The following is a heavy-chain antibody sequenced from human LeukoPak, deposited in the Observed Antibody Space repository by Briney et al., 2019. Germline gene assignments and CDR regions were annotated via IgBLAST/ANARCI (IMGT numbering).Heavy chain of an antibody. J-gene: IGHJ4*02. V-gene: IGHV3-23*01. CDR2: IGGSSGST. D-gene: IGHD3-22*01. CDR1: GFTFSTYA. Sequence: GGSLRLSCAASGFTFSTYAMSWVRQAPGKGLEWVSAIGGSSGSTNYADSVKGRFTISRDSSKNTLHLQMNSLRAEDTAVYFCAKRGVVIRVILVGFHKEAYYFDSWGQGALVTVSS. CDR3: AKRGVVIRVILVGFHKEAYYFDS.